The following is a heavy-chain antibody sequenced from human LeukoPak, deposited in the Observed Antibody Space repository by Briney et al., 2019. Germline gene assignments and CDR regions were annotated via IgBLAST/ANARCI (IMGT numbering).Heavy chain of an antibody. D-gene: IGHD2-8*02. V-gene: IGHV4-59*01. CDR2: IYYSGST. Sequence: SETLSLTCTVSGGSIHSYYWSWIRQPPGKGLEWIGYIYYSGSTNYNPSLKSRVTISLDTSKNQFSLKLSSVTAADTAVYYCARGGGGVDFDYWGQGSLVTVSS. CDR1: GGSIHSYY. CDR3: ARGGGGVDFDY. J-gene: IGHJ4*02.